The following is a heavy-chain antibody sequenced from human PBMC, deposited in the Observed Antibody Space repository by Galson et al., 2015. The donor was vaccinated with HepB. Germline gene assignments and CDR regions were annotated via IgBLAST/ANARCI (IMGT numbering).Heavy chain of an antibody. CDR3: AKDVGSIWNYYGVDV. D-gene: IGHD2-2*01. CDR2: ISGSGGGT. J-gene: IGHJ6*02. Sequence: SLRLSCAASGSTFSSHAMSWVRQAPGKGLEWVSAISGSGGGTYYADSVKGRFTISRDNSKNTLYLQMNSLRAEDTAVYYYAKDVGSIWNYYGVDVWGQGTTVTVSS. CDR1: GSTFSSHA. V-gene: IGHV3-23*01.